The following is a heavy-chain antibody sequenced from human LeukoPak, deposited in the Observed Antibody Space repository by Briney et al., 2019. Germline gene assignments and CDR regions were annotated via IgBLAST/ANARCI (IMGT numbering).Heavy chain of an antibody. CDR1: GFTLSSYA. V-gene: IGHV3-23*01. D-gene: IGHD2-15*01. J-gene: IGHJ4*02. CDR3: AKVVVAATTYFDY. CDR2: ISGSGGST. Sequence: PGGSLRLSCAASGFTLSSYAMSWVRQAPGKGLEWVSAISGSGGSTYYADSVKGRFTISRDNSKNTLYLQMNSLRAEDTAVYYCAKVVVAATTYFDYWGQGTLVTVSS.